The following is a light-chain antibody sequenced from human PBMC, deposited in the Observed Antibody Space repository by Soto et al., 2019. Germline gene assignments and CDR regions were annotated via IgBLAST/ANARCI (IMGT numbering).Light chain of an antibody. J-gene: IGKJ1*01. Sequence: DIQMTQSPSSLSASVGDRVTITCRASQGISNYLAWYQQKPGKVPKLLIYAASSLQSGVPSRFSGSGFGTEFTLTISSLQPDDFATYYCQQYNSYWTFGQGTKVDIK. CDR1: QGISNY. CDR2: AAS. CDR3: QQYNSYWT. V-gene: IGKV1-27*01.